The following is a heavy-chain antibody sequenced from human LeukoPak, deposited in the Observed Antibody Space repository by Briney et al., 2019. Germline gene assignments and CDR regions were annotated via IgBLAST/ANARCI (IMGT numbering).Heavy chain of an antibody. D-gene: IGHD3-16*01. CDR3: ARGGGLDV. Sequence: WARQAPGKGLEWVASINHNGNVSYYVDSVKGRFTISRDNAKNSLYLQMSNLRAEDTAVYFCARGGGLDVWGQGATVTVSS. J-gene: IGHJ6*02. CDR2: INHNGNVS. V-gene: IGHV3-7*03.